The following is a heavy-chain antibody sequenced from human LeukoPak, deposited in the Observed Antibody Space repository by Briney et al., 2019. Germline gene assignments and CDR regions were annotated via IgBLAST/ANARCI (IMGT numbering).Heavy chain of an antibody. D-gene: IGHD3-22*01. V-gene: IGHV3-23*01. J-gene: IGHJ4*02. CDR1: GFTFNNYA. CDR2: ISGSNDNT. CDR3: AKDRPNYYGSNGHYYRRDGDY. Sequence: GGSLRLSCAASGFTFNNYAMSWVRQAPGKGLEWVSTISGSNDNTYYADSVKGRFTISRDNSKNTLYLEMNSLRAEDTAIYYCAKDRPNYYGSNGHYYRRDGDYWGQGTLVTVSS.